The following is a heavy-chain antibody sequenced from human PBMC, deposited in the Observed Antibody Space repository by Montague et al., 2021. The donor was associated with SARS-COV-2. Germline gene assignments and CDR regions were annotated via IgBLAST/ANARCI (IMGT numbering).Heavy chain of an antibody. D-gene: IGHD4-17*01. Sequence: SETLSLTCTVSGGSIGTYYWNWIRQSPGKGLELLGYIYYTGSTKYSPSLKSRVTISMDTSRDQLSLRLKSVTAADTAVYYCARDNYGDWGYYGLDVWGQGTTVIVSS. CDR2: IYYTGST. V-gene: IGHV4-59*01. J-gene: IGHJ6*02. CDR1: GGSIGTYY. CDR3: ARDNYGDWGYYGLDV.